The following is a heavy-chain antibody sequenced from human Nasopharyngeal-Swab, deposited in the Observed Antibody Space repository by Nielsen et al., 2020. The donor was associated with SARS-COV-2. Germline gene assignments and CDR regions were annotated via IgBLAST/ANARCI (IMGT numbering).Heavy chain of an antibody. V-gene: IGHV1-46*01. CDR1: GYTFTSYY. D-gene: IGHD4-17*01. Sequence: ASVKVSCKASGYTFTSYYMHWVRQAPGQGLEWMGIINPSGGSTSYAQKFQGRVTMTRDTSTSTVYMELSSLRSEDTAVYYCARDWIHDYGDYGHYYYGMDVWGQGTTVTVSS. CDR2: INPSGGST. CDR3: ARDWIHDYGDYGHYYYGMDV. J-gene: IGHJ6*02.